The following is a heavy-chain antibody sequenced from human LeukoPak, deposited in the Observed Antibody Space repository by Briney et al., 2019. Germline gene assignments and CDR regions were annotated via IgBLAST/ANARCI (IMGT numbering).Heavy chain of an antibody. V-gene: IGHV3-21*01. CDR1: GFTFSSYS. CDR3: ARDVRVVGYYYYMDV. CDR2: ISSSSSYI. D-gene: IGHD2-2*01. Sequence: GGSLRLSCAASGFTFSSYSMNWVRQAPGKGLEWVSSISSSSSYIYYADSVKGRFTISRDNAKNSLYLQMNSLRAEDMAVYYCARDVRVVGYYYYMDVWGKGTTVTVSS. J-gene: IGHJ6*03.